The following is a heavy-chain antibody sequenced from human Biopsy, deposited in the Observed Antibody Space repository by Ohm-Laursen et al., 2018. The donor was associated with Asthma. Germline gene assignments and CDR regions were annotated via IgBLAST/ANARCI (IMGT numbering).Heavy chain of an antibody. Sequence: AASVKVSCKAPGYTFIHFAIHWVRQAPGQRLEWMGWINAGDGNTKYSQKFQGRVTITRDTSASTAYMDLRSLRSEDTAMYYCARTYYDFLTGQVNDAFALWGQGTMVTVSS. J-gene: IGHJ3*01. CDR2: INAGDGNT. CDR3: ARTYYDFLTGQVNDAFAL. V-gene: IGHV1-3*01. CDR1: GYTFIHFA. D-gene: IGHD3-9*01.